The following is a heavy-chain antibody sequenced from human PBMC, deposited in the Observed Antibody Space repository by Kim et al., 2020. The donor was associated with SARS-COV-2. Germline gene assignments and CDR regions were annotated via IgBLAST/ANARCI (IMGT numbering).Heavy chain of an antibody. CDR3: ARGRIVVVPAAAYSGSYHVGFHY. D-gene: IGHD2-2*01. Sequence: SETLSLTCAVYGGSFSGYYWSWIRQPPGKGLEWIGEINHSGSTNYNPSLKSRVTISVDTSKNQFSLKLSSVTAADTAVYYCARGRIVVVPAAAYSGSYHVGFHYWGQGTLVTVSS. CDR2: INHSGST. CDR1: GGSFSGYY. J-gene: IGHJ4*02. V-gene: IGHV4-34*01.